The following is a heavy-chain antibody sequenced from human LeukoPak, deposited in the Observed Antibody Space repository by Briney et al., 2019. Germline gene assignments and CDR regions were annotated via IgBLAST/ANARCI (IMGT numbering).Heavy chain of an antibody. CDR1: GFSLSTSGMR. V-gene: IGHV2-70*04. CDR2: IGWDDDK. Sequence: ESGPALVKPTQTLTLTCTFSGFSLSTSGMRESWIRQPPGKALEWLARIGWDDDKFYRTSLKTRLTISKDTSKNQVVLTMTNMDPVDTATYYCARMAYSGNYWTSFDYWGQGTLVTVSS. CDR3: ARMAYSGNYWTSFDY. J-gene: IGHJ4*02. D-gene: IGHD1-26*01.